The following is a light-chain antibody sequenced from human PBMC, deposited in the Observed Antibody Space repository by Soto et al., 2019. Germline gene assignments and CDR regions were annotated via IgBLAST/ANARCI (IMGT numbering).Light chain of an antibody. CDR3: GTGDSGLGAVV. J-gene: IGLJ2*01. Sequence: QSVLTQPPSVSAAPGQKVTISCSGSSSNIGNNYVSWYQQLPGTAPKLLIYDNNKRPSGIPDRFSGSKSGTSATLGITGLKTGEEAGYYCGTGDSGLGAVVLARETKLTVL. CDR1: SSNIGNNY. CDR2: DNN. V-gene: IGLV1-51*01.